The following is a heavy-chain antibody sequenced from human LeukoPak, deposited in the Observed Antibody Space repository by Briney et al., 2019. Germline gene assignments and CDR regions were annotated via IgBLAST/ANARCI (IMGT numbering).Heavy chain of an antibody. J-gene: IGHJ6*03. CDR1: GGSISSYY. CDR2: IYYSGST. V-gene: IGHV4-59*12. D-gene: IGHD2-15*01. Sequence: SETLSLTCTVSGGSISSYYWSWIRQPPGKGLEWIGYIYYSGSTNYNPSLKSRVTISVDTSKNQFSLKLSSVTAADTAVYYCARGRGVVVVARIYYYYYYMDVWGKGTTVTVSS. CDR3: ARGRGVVVVARIYYYYYYMDV.